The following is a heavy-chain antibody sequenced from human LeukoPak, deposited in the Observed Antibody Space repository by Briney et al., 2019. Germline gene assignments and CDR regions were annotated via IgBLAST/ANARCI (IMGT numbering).Heavy chain of an antibody. J-gene: IGHJ4*02. CDR3: ARGRSLYFDY. CDR1: GGSISGYY. CDR2: IYTNVIT. V-gene: IGHV4-4*07. Sequence: SETLFLTCIVSGGSISGYYWNWIRQPAGKGLEWIGRIYTNVITNYNPSLKSRVTMSVDTSKSQFSLMLSSVTAADTAVYYCARGRSLYFDYWGQGTLVTVSS.